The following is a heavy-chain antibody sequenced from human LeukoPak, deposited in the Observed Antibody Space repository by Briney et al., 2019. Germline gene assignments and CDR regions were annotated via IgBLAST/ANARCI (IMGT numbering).Heavy chain of an antibody. V-gene: IGHV3-23*01. J-gene: IGHJ4*02. CDR1: GITFSTYA. D-gene: IGHD2-2*01. CDR3: AKPSGYCSSTSCRTENDY. Sequence: GASLRLSCAASGITFSTYAMSWVRQAPGKGLEWVSAISGSGATTYYADSVKGRFTTSRDNSKNTLYLQMNSLRAEDTAVYYCAKPSGYCSSTSCRTENDYWGQGTLVTVSS. CDR2: ISGSGATT.